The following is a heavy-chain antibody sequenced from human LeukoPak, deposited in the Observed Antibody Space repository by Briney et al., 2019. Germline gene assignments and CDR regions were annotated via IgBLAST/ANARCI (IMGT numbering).Heavy chain of an antibody. CDR2: IYHSGST. Sequence: SETLSLTCAVSGGSISSGGYSWSWIRQPPGKGLEWIGYIYHSGSTYYNPSLKSRVTISVDTSKNQFSLKLSSVTAADTAVYYCARDSDSSSSWFDYWGQGTLVTVSS. CDR1: GGSISSGGYS. V-gene: IGHV4-30-2*01. J-gene: IGHJ4*02. CDR3: ARDSDSSSSWFDY. D-gene: IGHD6-6*01.